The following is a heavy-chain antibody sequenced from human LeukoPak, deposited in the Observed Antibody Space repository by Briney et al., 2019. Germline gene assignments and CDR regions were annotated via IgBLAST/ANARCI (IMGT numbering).Heavy chain of an antibody. Sequence: SETLSLTCAVYGGSFSGYYWSWIRQPPGKGLEWIGEINHSGSTNYNPSLKSRVTISVDTSKNQFSLKLSPVTAADTAVYYCARSYSYGFDYWGQGTLVTVSS. CDR2: INHSGST. CDR3: ARSYSYGFDY. D-gene: IGHD5-18*01. J-gene: IGHJ4*02. V-gene: IGHV4-34*01. CDR1: GGSFSGYY.